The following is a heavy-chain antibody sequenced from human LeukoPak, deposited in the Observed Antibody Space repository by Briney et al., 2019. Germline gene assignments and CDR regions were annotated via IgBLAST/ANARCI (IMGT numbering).Heavy chain of an antibody. CDR1: GGTFSSYA. V-gene: IGHV1-69*04. CDR3: ARVVVVPAASVLLSYNWFDP. CDR2: IIPILGIA. Sequence: ASVKVSCKASGGTFSSYAISWVRQAPGQGLEWMGRIIPILGIANYAQKFQGRVTMTRDTSISTAYMELSRLRSDDTAVYYCARVVVVPAASVLLSYNWFDPWGQGTLVTVSS. D-gene: IGHD2-2*01. J-gene: IGHJ5*02.